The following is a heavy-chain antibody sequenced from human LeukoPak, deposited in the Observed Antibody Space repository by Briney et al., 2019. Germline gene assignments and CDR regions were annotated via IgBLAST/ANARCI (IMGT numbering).Heavy chain of an antibody. CDR3: TTGDSSSPL. Sequence: GGSLRLSCAASGFTFSNAWMNWVRQAPGKGVEGVGRVKSKADGGTTEYAAPVKGRFTISRDDSKNTLYLQMNSLKTEDAAVYYCTTGDSSSPLWGQGTLVTVSS. J-gene: IGHJ4*02. CDR2: VKSKADGGTT. V-gene: IGHV3-15*01. D-gene: IGHD3-22*01. CDR1: GFTFSNAW.